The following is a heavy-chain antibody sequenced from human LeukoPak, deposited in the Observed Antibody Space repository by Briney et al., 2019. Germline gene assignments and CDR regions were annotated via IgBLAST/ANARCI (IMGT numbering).Heavy chain of an antibody. CDR1: GYTFTGYY. J-gene: IGHJ4*02. V-gene: IGHV1-8*03. CDR3: ARSINYGQRGY. D-gene: IGHD4-11*01. Sequence: ASVKVSCKASGYTFTGYYMHWVRQAPGQGLEWMGWMNPNSGNTGYAQKFQGRVTITRNTSISTAYMELSSLRSEDTAVYYCARSINYGQRGYWGQGALVTVSS. CDR2: MNPNSGNT.